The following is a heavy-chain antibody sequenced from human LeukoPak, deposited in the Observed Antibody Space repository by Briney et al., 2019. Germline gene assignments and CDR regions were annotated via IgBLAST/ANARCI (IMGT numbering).Heavy chain of an antibody. CDR1: GFTFTTYA. CDR3: ARDNLAAAGGDNFDI. D-gene: IGHD6-13*01. J-gene: IGHJ3*02. CDR2: TSGSGGRT. Sequence: GGSLRLSCAASGFTFTTYAMSWVRQAPGKGLEWVSSTSGSGGRTYYTDSVKGRFTISRDRSKNTLYLQMNSLRAEDTAIYYCARDNLAAAGGDNFDIWGQGTMVTVSS. V-gene: IGHV3-23*01.